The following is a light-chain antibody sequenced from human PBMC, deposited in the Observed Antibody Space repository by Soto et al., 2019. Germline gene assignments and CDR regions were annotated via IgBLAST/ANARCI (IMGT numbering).Light chain of an antibody. CDR2: GAS. CDR3: QQYADSPCT. Sequence: EIMLTQSPGTLSLSPGERATLSCRASQYVSGSHLAWYRQKPGQAPRLLIYGASNRATGIPDRFSGSGSGADFTLTISRLEPDDFAVYYCQQYADSPCTFGQGTKVEIK. CDR1: QYVSGSH. J-gene: IGKJ1*01. V-gene: IGKV3-20*01.